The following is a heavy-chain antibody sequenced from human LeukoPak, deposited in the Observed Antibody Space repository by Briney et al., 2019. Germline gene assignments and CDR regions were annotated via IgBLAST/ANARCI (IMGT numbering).Heavy chain of an antibody. Sequence: GASAKVSCKASGYTFTSYAMHWVRQAPGQRLEWMGWINAGNGNTKYSQKFQGRVTITRDTSASTAYMELSSLRSEDTAVYYCARDPIYYDSSGLTPYYFDYWGQGTLVTFSS. CDR3: ARDPIYYDSSGLTPYYFDY. J-gene: IGHJ4*02. D-gene: IGHD3-22*01. V-gene: IGHV1-3*01. CDR1: GYTFTSYA. CDR2: INAGNGNT.